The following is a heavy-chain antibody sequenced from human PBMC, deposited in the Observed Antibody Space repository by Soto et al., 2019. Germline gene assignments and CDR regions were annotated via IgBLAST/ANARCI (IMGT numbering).Heavy chain of an antibody. CDR2: ISYDGSNK. CDR3: ARSFRYCSGGSCYYFDY. CDR1: GFTFSSYA. V-gene: IGHV3-30-3*01. Sequence: GGSLRLSCAASGFTFSSYAMHWVRQAPGKGLEWVAVISYDGSNKYYADSVKGRFTISRDNSKNTLYLQMNSLRAEDTAVYYCARSFRYCSGGSCYYFDYWGQGTLVTVS. D-gene: IGHD2-15*01. J-gene: IGHJ4*02.